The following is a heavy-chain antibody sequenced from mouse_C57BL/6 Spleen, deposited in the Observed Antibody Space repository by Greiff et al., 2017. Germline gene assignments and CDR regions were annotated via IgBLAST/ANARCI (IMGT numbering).Heavy chain of an antibody. CDR1: GYAFSSYW. V-gene: IGHV1-80*01. J-gene: IGHJ2*01. D-gene: IGHD4-1*01. Sequence: QVQLQQSGAELVKPGASVKISCKASGYAFSSYWMNWVKQRPGKGLEWIGQIYPGDGDTNYNGKFKGKATLTADKSSSTAYMQLSSLTSEDSAVYFCARGRELGGFDYWGQGTTLTVSS. CDR2: IYPGDGDT. CDR3: ARGRELGGFDY.